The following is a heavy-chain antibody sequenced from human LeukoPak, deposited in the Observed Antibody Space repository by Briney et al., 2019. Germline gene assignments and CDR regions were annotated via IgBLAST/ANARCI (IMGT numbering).Heavy chain of an antibody. CDR2: IYTSGST. V-gene: IGHV4-4*07. J-gene: IGHJ5*02. D-gene: IGHD3-10*01. Sequence: PETLSLTCTVSGGSISSYYWSWIRQPAGKGLEWIGRIYTSGSTNYNPSLKSRVTMSLDTSKNQFSLKLSSVTAADTAVYYCARDYYGSGSHPNWFDPWGQGTLVTVSS. CDR3: ARDYYGSGSHPNWFDP. CDR1: GGSISSYY.